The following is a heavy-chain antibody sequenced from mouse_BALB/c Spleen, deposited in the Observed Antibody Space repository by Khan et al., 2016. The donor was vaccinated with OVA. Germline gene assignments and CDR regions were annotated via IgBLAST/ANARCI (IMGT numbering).Heavy chain of an antibody. Sequence: QVQLQQSGAELVKPGASVKLSCKASGYTFTNYWMHWVKQGPGQGLEWIGEINPSNGRTNCNEKFKSKATLTVDKSSTTAYMQLSSMTSEDSAVYFCARLYYSWFANLGQGTLVTVSA. CDR2: INPSNGRT. CDR1: GYTFTNYW. CDR3: ARLYYSWFAN. V-gene: IGHV1S81*02. J-gene: IGHJ3*01. D-gene: IGHD2-1*01.